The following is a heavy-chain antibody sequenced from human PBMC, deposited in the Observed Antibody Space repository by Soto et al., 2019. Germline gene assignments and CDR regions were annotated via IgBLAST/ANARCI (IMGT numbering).Heavy chain of an antibody. Sequence: QVQLVESGGGVVQPGRSLRLSCAASGFTFRSYAMHWVRQAPGKGLEWVAVISYDGSNKYYADSVKGRFTISRDNSRNTLYLQMNSLRAEDTAVYYCARFGYYDISGYDQHWGQGTLVTVSS. CDR2: ISYDGSNK. CDR1: GFTFRSYA. CDR3: ARFGYYDISGYDQH. D-gene: IGHD3-22*01. J-gene: IGHJ1*01. V-gene: IGHV3-30-3*01.